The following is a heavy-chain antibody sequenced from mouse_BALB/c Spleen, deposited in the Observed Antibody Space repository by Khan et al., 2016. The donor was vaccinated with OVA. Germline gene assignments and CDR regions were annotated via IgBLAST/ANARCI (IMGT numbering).Heavy chain of an antibody. CDR1: GYSITSHYA. J-gene: IGHJ4*01. CDR3: ARGNYYGYAMDD. V-gene: IGHV3-2*02. CDR2: VSYSGST. D-gene: IGHD1-1*01. Sequence: EVQLQESGPGLVKPSQSLSLTCTVTGYSITSHYAWNWIRQFPGNKLEWMGYVSYSGSTSYNPSLKSRISITRDTSKNQFFLQLNSVTTEDTATYYCARGNYYGYAMDDWGQGTSVTVSS.